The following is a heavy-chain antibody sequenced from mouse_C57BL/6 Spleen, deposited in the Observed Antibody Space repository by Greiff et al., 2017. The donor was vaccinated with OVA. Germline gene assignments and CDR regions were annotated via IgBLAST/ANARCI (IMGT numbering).Heavy chain of an antibody. CDR2: ISSGSSTI. CDR1: GFTFSDYG. D-gene: IGHD2-3*01. V-gene: IGHV5-17*01. Sequence: EVQLQESGGGLVKPGGSLKLSCAASGFTFSDYGMHWVRQAPEKGLEWVAYISSGSSTIYYADTVKGRFTISRDNAKNTLFLQMTSLRSEDTAMYYCARDDGNYWFAYWGQGTLVTVSA. J-gene: IGHJ3*01. CDR3: ARDDGNYWFAY.